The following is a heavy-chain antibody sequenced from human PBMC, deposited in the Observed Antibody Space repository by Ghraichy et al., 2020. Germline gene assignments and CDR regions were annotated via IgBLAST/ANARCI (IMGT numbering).Heavy chain of an antibody. CDR1: GFTFSSYA. CDR3: AKGPPRYCSSTSCWNYWYFDL. J-gene: IGHJ2*01. Sequence: GGSLRLSCAASGFTFSSYAMSWVRQAPGKGLEWVSAISGSGGSTYYADSVKGRFTISRDNSKNTLYLQMNSLRAEDTAVYYCAKGPPRYCSSTSCWNYWYFDLWGRGTLVTVSS. V-gene: IGHV3-23*01. D-gene: IGHD2-2*01. CDR2: ISGSGGST.